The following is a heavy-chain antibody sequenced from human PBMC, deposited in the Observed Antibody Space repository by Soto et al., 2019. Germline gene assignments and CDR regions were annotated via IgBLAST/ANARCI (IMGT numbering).Heavy chain of an antibody. CDR1: GYTFTGYY. Sequence: GASVKVSCKASGYTFTGYYMHRVRQAPGQGLEWMGWINPNSGGTNYAQKFQGRVTMTRDTSISTAYMELSRLRSDDTAVYYCARAKGPSSSFDYWGQGTLVTVSS. D-gene: IGHD6-6*01. V-gene: IGHV1-2*02. J-gene: IGHJ4*02. CDR2: INPNSGGT. CDR3: ARAKGPSSSFDY.